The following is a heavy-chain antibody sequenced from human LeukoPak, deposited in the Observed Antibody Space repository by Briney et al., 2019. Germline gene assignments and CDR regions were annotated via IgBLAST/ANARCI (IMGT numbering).Heavy chain of an antibody. V-gene: IGHV3-74*01. CDR2: ISGDEIWT. CDR1: GFTLSNHW. D-gene: IGHD3-22*01. J-gene: IGHJ3*02. Sequence: GGSLRLSCAASGFTLSNHWMHWVRQVPGKGLVWVSRISGDEIWTSYADSVRGRFIISRDNAKDTLYLQMNSLRTEDTAVYYCAREYNSGPKQTDAFDIWGQGTMVTVSS. CDR3: AREYNSGPKQTDAFDI.